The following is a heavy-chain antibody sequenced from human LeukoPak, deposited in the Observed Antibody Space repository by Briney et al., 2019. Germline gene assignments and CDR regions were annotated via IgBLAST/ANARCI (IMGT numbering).Heavy chain of an antibody. Sequence: SETLSLTCTVSGGSISSYYWSWIRQPPGKGLEWIGYIYYSGSTNYNPSLKSRVTISVDTSKNQFSLKLSSVTAADTAVYYCAREGIAVAGIDYWGQGTLVTVSS. CDR1: GGSISSYY. J-gene: IGHJ4*02. CDR3: AREGIAVAGIDY. CDR2: IYYSGST. D-gene: IGHD6-19*01. V-gene: IGHV4-59*01.